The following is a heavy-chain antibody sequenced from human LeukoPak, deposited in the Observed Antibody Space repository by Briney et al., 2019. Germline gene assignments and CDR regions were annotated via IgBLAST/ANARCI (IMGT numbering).Heavy chain of an antibody. Sequence: ASVKVSCKASGYTLINFVMHWVRQAPGQRLEWMGWINAGNGNTKYSQKFQGRVTITRDTSASTAYMELSSLRSEDTAVYYCARGAYYYDSSGYYYWGQGTLVTVSS. D-gene: IGHD3-22*01. J-gene: IGHJ4*02. CDR1: GYTLINFV. CDR2: INAGNGNT. CDR3: ARGAYYYDSSGYYY. V-gene: IGHV1-3*01.